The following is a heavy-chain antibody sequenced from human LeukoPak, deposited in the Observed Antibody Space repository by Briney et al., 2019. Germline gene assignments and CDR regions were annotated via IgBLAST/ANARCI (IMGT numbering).Heavy chain of an antibody. Sequence: SETLSLTCTVSGGSISSYYWSWIRQPPGKGLEWIGYIYYSRSTNYNPSLKSRVTISVDTSKNQFSLKLSSVTAADTAVYYCAREVTWSGYFDYWGQGTLVTVSS. D-gene: IGHD3-3*01. CDR2: IYYSRST. J-gene: IGHJ4*02. CDR3: AREVTWSGYFDY. CDR1: GGSISSYY. V-gene: IGHV4-59*01.